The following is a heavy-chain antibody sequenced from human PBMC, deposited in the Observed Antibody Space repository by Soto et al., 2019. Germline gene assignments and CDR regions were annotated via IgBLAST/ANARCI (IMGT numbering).Heavy chain of an antibody. CDR3: AGPRYYSSSWYQRRMYDDAFDI. CDR2: IDPSDSYT. J-gene: IGHJ3*02. Sequence: RGASLKISCVAAGYSFTSDWISRVRQMPGKGQEWMGRIDPSDSYTHYSPSFQGHVTISADKSISTAYLQWSSLQASDTAMYYCAGPRYYSSSWYQRRMYDDAFDIWGQGTMVTVSS. CDR1: GYSFTSDW. V-gene: IGHV5-10-1*01. D-gene: IGHD6-13*01.